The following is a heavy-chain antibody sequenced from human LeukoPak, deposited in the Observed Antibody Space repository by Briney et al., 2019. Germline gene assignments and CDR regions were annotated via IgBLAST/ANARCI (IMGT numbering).Heavy chain of an antibody. CDR3: ARRGRKQWLADAFDI. J-gene: IGHJ3*02. V-gene: IGHV4-34*01. Sequence: SETLSLTCAVYGGSFSGYYWSWIRQPPGKGLEWMGEINHSGSTNYNPSLKSRVTISVDTSKNQFSLKLSSVTAADTAVYYCARRGRKQWLADAFDIWGQGTMVTVSS. CDR1: GGSFSGYY. D-gene: IGHD6-19*01. CDR2: INHSGST.